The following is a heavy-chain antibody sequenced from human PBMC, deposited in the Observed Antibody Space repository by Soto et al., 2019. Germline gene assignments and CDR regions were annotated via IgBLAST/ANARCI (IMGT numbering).Heavy chain of an antibody. Sequence: PSETLSLTCTVSGGSISSYYWSWIRQPPGKGLEWIGYIYYSGSTNYNPSLKSRVTISVDTSKNQFSLKLSSVTAADTAVYYCVSHIGSRWLYYFDYRRPRPLVTVPS. CDR1: GGSISSYY. J-gene: IGHJ4*02. V-gene: IGHV4-59*01. CDR3: VSHIGSRWLYYFDY. CDR2: IYYSGST. D-gene: IGHD6-13*01.